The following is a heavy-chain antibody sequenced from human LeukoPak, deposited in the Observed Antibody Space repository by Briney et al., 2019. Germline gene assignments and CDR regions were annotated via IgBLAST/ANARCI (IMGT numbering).Heavy chain of an antibody. J-gene: IGHJ4*02. V-gene: IGHV3-15*07. D-gene: IGHD4-17*01. Sequence: GGSLRLSCLASGFTFSNYAMHWVRLAPGKGLEWVGRVKSKSDGGTAEYAAPVKGRFTISRDDSKNTLYVQMSSLKIEDTALYYCTPGGKDYVHWGQGTLVTVSS. CDR1: GFTFSNYA. CDR3: TPGGKDYVH. CDR2: VKSKSDGGTA.